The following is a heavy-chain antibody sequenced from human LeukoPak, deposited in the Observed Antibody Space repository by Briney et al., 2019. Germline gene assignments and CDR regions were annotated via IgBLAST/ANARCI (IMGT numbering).Heavy chain of an antibody. V-gene: IGHV1-69*05. CDR2: IIPIFGTP. CDR3: ARDRSRYYYYYMDV. CDR1: GVTLSSYA. D-gene: IGHD1-26*01. J-gene: IGHJ6*03. Sequence: ASVKVSCKASGVTLSSYAIGWVRHAPGEGLEWMGGIIPIFGTPNYAQKFQGRVTNTTDESTSTAFMELSSLRSEDTAVDYCARDRSRYYYYYMDVWGKGTTVTVSS.